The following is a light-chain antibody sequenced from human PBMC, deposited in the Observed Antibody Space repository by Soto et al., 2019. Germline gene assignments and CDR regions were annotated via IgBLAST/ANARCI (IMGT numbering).Light chain of an antibody. CDR1: SSNFGAGYD. Sequence: QSVLTQPPSVSGAPGQRVTISCTGSSSNFGAGYDVHWYQQLPGTAPKLLIYGNSNRPSGVPDRFSGSKSGTSASLAITGLQAEDEADYYCQSHDSGLSGLYVFGTGTKLTVL. J-gene: IGLJ1*01. CDR2: GNS. CDR3: QSHDSGLSGLYV. V-gene: IGLV1-40*01.